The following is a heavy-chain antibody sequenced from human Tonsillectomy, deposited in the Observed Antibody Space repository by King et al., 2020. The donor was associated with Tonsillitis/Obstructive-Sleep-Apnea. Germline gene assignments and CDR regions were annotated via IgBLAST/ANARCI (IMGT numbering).Heavy chain of an antibody. V-gene: IGHV4-39*01. CDR3: ARHYDFWSGYYYFDY. J-gene: IGHJ4*02. CDR2: IYYSGST. Sequence: QLQESGPGLVKPSETLSLNCTVSGGSISSSSYYWGWIRQPPGKGLEWIGSIYYSGSTYYNPSLKSRVTISVDTSKNQFSLKLSSVTAADTAVYYCARHYDFWSGYYYFDYWGQGTLVTVSS. CDR1: GGSISSSSYY. D-gene: IGHD3-3*01.